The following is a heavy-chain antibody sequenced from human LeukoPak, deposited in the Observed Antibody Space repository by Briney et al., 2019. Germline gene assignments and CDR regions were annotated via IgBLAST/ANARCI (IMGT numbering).Heavy chain of an antibody. CDR2: INWNGGNT. V-gene: IGHV3-20*01. CDR3: ARSYSGYDWGSGTFDI. D-gene: IGHD5-12*01. J-gene: IGHJ3*02. Sequence: RAGGSLRLSCAASGFTLDDYAMSWVRQAPGKGLECVSGINWNGGNTGYADSVKGRFTIYRDNAKNSLYLQMNSLRAEDTALYHCARSYSGYDWGSGTFDIWGQGTMVTVSS. CDR1: GFTLDDYA.